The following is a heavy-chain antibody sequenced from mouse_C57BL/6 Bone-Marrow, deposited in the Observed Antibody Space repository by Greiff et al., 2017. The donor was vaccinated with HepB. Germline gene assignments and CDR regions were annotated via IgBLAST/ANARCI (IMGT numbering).Heavy chain of an antibody. CDR3: ARSRRDDYPPWFAY. V-gene: IGHV1-55*01. CDR2: IYPGSGST. J-gene: IGHJ3*01. Sequence: QVQLQQPGAELVKPGASVKMSCKASGYTFTSYWITWVKQRPGQGLEWIGDIYPGSGSTNYNEKFKSKATLTVDTSSSTAYMQLSSLTSEDSAVYYCARSRRDDYPPWFAYWGQGTLVTVSA. D-gene: IGHD2-4*01. CDR1: GYTFTSYW.